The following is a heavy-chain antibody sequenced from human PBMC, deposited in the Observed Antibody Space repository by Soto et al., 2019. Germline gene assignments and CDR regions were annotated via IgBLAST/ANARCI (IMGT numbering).Heavy chain of an antibody. V-gene: IGHV1-69*06. J-gene: IGHJ6*02. CDR2: IIPIFGTA. CDR3: ARGRYCSSTSCYYYGMDV. D-gene: IGHD2-2*01. Sequence: QVQLVQSGAEVKKPGSSVKVSCKASGGTFSSYAISWVRQAPGQGLEWMGGIIPIFGTANYAQKFQGRVTITADKSTSTAYMKLSSLRSEDTAVYYCARGRYCSSTSCYYYGMDVWGQGTTVTVSS. CDR1: GGTFSSYA.